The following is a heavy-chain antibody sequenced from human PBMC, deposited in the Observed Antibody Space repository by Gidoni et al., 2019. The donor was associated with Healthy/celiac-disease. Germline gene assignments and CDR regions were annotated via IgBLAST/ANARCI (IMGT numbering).Heavy chain of an antibody. D-gene: IGHD3-22*01. Sequence: EVQLLESGGGLVQPGGSLRLSCAASGFTFSSYAMSWVRQAPGKGLEWVSAISGSGGSTYYADSVKGRFTISRDNSKNTLYLQMNSLRAEDTAVYYCAKGITMIVVVPDAFDIWGQGTMVTVSS. CDR3: AKGITMIVVVPDAFDI. CDR1: GFTFSSYA. V-gene: IGHV3-23*01. CDR2: ISGSGGST. J-gene: IGHJ3*02.